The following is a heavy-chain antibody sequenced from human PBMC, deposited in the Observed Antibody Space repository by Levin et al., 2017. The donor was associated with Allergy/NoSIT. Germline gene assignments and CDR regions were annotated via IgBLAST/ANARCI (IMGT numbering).Heavy chain of an antibody. CDR3: ARVDLYDYVWGSYRQHYPVPFDY. CDR2: INPNSGGT. CDR1: GYTFTGYY. D-gene: IGHD3-16*02. Sequence: ASVKVSCKASGYTFTGYYMHWVRQAPGQGLEWMGWINPNSGGTNYAQKFQGRVTMTRDTSISTAYMELSRLRSDDTAVYYCARVDLYDYVWGSYRQHYPVPFDYWGQGTLVTVSS. J-gene: IGHJ4*02. V-gene: IGHV1-2*02.